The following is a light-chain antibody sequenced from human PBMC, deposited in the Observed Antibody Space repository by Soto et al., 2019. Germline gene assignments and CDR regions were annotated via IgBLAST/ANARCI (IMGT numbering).Light chain of an antibody. Sequence: EIVFTQSPFTLSVSPGERATLSCRASQNISRSLAWYQRKPGQGPSLLIYGTSTRAGGVPARFSGSGSGTDFTLTISSLQPEDFAVYYCQQDYNLPPLFGQGTKVDIK. J-gene: IGKJ1*01. V-gene: IGKV3-15*01. CDR1: QNISRS. CDR3: QQDYNLPPL. CDR2: GTS.